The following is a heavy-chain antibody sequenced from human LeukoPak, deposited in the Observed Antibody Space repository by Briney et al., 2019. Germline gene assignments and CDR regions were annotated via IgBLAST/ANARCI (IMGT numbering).Heavy chain of an antibody. CDR2: IIPIFGTA. D-gene: IGHD5-18*01. Sequence: ASVKVSCKASGGTFSSYAISWVRQAPGQGLEWMGGIIPIFGTANYAQKFQGRVTTTADESTSTAYMELSSLRSEDTAVYYCAVFSKIQSGYNLWGQGTLVTVSS. J-gene: IGHJ4*02. CDR1: GGTFSSYA. V-gene: IGHV1-69*13. CDR3: AVFSKIQSGYNL.